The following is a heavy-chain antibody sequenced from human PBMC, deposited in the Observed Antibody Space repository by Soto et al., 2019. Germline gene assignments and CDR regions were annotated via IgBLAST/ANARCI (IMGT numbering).Heavy chain of an antibody. CDR3: ARHPSDFWFDP. J-gene: IGHJ5*02. V-gene: IGHV4-59*01. D-gene: IGHD2-21*02. CDR1: GGSMSGYY. CDR2: ISYRGGT. Sequence: SETLSLTCTVSGGSMSGYYWSWIRLPPGRGIEWIGYISYRGGTSYNPSLKRRVTISVDTSKSQSSLKLNSVTAADTAVYYCARHPSDFWFDPWGQGTLVTVSS.